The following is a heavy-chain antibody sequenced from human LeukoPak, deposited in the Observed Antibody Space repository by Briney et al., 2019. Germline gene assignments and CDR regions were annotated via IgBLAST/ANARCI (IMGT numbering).Heavy chain of an antibody. CDR1: GFTVSSNY. CDR2: IYSGGST. D-gene: IGHD3-22*01. V-gene: IGHV3-53*01. Sequence: HPGGSQRLSCAASGFTVSSNYMSWVRQAPGKGLEWVSVIYSGGSTYYADSVKGRFTISRDNSKNTLYLQMNSLRAEDTAVYYCARERVGGYYYDSSGYPGGYFDYWGQGTLVTVSS. J-gene: IGHJ4*02. CDR3: ARERVGGYYYDSSGYPGGYFDY.